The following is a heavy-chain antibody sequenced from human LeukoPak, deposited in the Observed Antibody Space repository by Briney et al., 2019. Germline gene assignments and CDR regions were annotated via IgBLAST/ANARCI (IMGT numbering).Heavy chain of an antibody. CDR3: ARAFRDGYKLSY. CDR1: GYTFTSYD. V-gene: IGHV1-8*03. J-gene: IGHJ4*02. D-gene: IGHD5-24*01. CDR2: MNPNSGNT. Sequence: ASVKVSCKASGYTFTSYDINWVRQATGQGREWMGWMNPNSGNTGYAQKFQGRVTITTNTSISTAYMELSSLRSEDTAVYYCARAFRDGYKLSYWGQGTLVTVSS.